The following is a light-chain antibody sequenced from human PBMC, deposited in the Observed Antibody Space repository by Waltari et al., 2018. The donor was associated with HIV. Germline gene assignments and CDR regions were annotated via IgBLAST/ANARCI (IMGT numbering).Light chain of an antibody. Sequence: ELVMTQSPATLSVSPGGRATLSCRASQSVSNSLVWYQQRPGQAPRLLISGASTRATGIPGRFSGSGSGTEFTLTINSLQSEDFAVYYCQQYNSWPRTFGQGTKVEVK. V-gene: IGKV3-15*01. CDR3: QQYNSWPRT. CDR2: GAS. CDR1: QSVSNS. J-gene: IGKJ1*01.